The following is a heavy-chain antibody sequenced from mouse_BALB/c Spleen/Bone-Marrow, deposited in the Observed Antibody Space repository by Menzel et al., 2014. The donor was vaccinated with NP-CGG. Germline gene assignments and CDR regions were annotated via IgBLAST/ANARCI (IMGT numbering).Heavy chain of an antibody. CDR2: ISSDSGAI. D-gene: IGHD4-1*01. V-gene: IGHV5-17*02. J-gene: IGHJ2*01. Sequence: EVNLVESGGGLVQPGVSRKLSCAASGFTFSSFGMHWVRQAPEKGLEWIAYISSDSGAIFYADTVKGRFTISRDNPKNTLFLQMTSLRSEDTAIYFCTRGGNWEDFDYWGQGTTLIVSS. CDR1: GFTFSSFG. CDR3: TRGGNWEDFDY.